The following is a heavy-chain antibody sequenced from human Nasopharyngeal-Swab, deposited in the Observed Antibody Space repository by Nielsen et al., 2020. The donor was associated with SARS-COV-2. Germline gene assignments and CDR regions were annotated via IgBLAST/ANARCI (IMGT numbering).Heavy chain of an antibody. Sequence: GGSLRLSCAASGFTFSSYAMHWVRQAPGKGLEWVAVISYDGGNKYYADSVKGRFTISRDNSKNTLYLQMNSLRAEDTAVYYCARDFTGTTIVRYYYGMDVWGQGTTVTVSS. D-gene: IGHD1/OR15-1a*01. CDR1: GFTFSSYA. CDR3: ARDFTGTTIVRYYYGMDV. V-gene: IGHV3-30-3*01. J-gene: IGHJ6*02. CDR2: ISYDGGNK.